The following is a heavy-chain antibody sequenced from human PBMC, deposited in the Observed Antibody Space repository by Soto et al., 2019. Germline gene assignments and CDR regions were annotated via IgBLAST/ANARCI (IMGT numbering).Heavy chain of an antibody. CDR2: INAGYGNT. Sequence: QVQLVQSGAEVKKPGASVKVSCKASGYTFTSYAMHWVRQAPGQRLEWMGWINAGYGNTKYSQKFQGRVTITRDTSASTAYMELSSLRSEDTAVYYCARAPGGQQLVNWGQGTLVTVSS. CDR3: ARAPGGQQLVN. D-gene: IGHD6-13*01. CDR1: GYTFTSYA. J-gene: IGHJ4*02. V-gene: IGHV1-3*01.